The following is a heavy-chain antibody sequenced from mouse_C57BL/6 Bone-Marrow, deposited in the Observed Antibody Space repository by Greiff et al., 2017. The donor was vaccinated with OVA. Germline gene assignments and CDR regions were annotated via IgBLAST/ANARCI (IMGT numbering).Heavy chain of an antibody. D-gene: IGHD2-4*01. CDR1: GYTFTSYW. V-gene: IGHV1-64*01. CDR3: AGVYYDYDY. Sequence: VQLQQPGAELVKPGASVKFSCKASGYTFTSYWMHWVKQRPGQGLEWIGMIHPNSGSTNYNEKFKSKATLTVDESSSTAYMQLSSLTSEDSAVYYCAGVYYDYDYWGQGTTLTVSS. J-gene: IGHJ2*01. CDR2: IHPNSGST.